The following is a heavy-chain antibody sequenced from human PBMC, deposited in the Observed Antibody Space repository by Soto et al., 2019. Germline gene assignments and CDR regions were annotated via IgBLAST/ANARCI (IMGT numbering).Heavy chain of an antibody. Sequence: GGSLRLSCAASGFTFSSYGMHWVRQAPGKGLEWVAVIWYDGSNKYYADSVKSRFTISRDNSKNTLYLQMNSLRAEDTAVYYCARAYSSSWYGWDYFDYWGQGTLVTVSS. D-gene: IGHD6-13*01. V-gene: IGHV3-33*01. CDR1: GFTFSSYG. CDR2: IWYDGSNK. CDR3: ARAYSSSWYGWDYFDY. J-gene: IGHJ4*02.